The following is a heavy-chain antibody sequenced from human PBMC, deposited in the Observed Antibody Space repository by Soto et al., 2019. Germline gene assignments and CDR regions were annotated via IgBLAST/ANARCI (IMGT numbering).Heavy chain of an antibody. CDR3: ATHRAVRGDY. CDR2: ISGGGSGT. CDR1: GFTFSSYA. J-gene: IGHJ4*02. Sequence: EVQLLESGGGLVQPGGSLRLSCAASGFTFSSYAMTWVRQAPGKGLEWVSTISGGGSGTYYADSVKGRFTISRDNSKNTLYLHMNSLRAEDTAVYYCATHRAVRGDYWGQGTLVTVSS. D-gene: IGHD3-10*01. V-gene: IGHV3-23*01.